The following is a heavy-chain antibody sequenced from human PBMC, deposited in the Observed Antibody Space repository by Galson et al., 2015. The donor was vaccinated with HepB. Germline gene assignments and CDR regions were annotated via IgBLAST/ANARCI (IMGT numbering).Heavy chain of an antibody. CDR1: GFTFSSYA. CDR2: ISGSGGST. D-gene: IGHD2-2*01. Sequence: SLRLSCAASGFTFSSYAMSWVRQAPGKGLEWVSAISGSGGSTYYADSVKGRFTISRGNSKNTLYLQMNSLRAEDTAVYYCAKYCSSTSCHYGMDVWGQGTTVTVSS. J-gene: IGHJ6*02. V-gene: IGHV3-23*01. CDR3: AKYCSSTSCHYGMDV.